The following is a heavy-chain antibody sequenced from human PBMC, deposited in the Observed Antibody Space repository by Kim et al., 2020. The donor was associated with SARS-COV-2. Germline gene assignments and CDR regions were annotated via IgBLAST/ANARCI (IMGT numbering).Heavy chain of an antibody. CDR3: ARGAPPDY. CDR1: GFIFSNYA. V-gene: IGHV3-30*04. CDR2: LSYDGSKQ. J-gene: IGHJ4*02. Sequence: GGSLRLSCAASGFIFSNYAMYWVRQAPGKGLEWVAALSYDGSKQYYADSVKGRFTISRDNSKNTLYLQMNSLRAEDTAVYYCARGAPPDYWGQGTLVTVSS.